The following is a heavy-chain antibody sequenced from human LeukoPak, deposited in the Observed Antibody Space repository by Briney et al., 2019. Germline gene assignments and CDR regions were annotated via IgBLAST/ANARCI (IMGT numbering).Heavy chain of an antibody. V-gene: IGHV2-70*11. CDR3: ARMEGYFYMDV. Sequence: TLSLTCTFSGFSLSTSRMCVSWIRQPPGKALEWLARIVWDDDKYYSTSLKTRLTISKDTSKNQVVLTLTNMDPVDTATYYCARMEGYFYMDVWGKGTTVTVSS. J-gene: IGHJ6*03. CDR1: GFSLSTSRMC. CDR2: IVWDDDK.